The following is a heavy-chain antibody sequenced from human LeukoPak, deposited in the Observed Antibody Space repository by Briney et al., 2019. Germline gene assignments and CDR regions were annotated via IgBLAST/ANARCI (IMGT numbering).Heavy chain of an antibody. V-gene: IGHV5-51*01. CDR3: ARLSSTSQPFDP. CDR2: IYPDDSDT. Sequence: GESLKISCKGSGYSFASYWITWVRQMPGKGLEWMGIIYPDDSDTRYSPSFQGQVTISADKSISTAYLQWSGLKASDAAVYYCARLSSTSQPFDPWGQGTLVTVSS. CDR1: GYSFASYW. J-gene: IGHJ5*02. D-gene: IGHD2-2*01.